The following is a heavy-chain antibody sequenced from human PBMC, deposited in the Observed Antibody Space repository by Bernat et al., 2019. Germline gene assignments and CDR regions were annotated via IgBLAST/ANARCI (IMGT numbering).Heavy chain of an antibody. CDR3: ARDLVGGGFDY. Sequence: QVHLMESGGGVVQPGRSLRLSCAASGFIFSSYNMHWVRQAPGKGLEWVAIIWYDGSNKFYADSVKGRFTIFRDNSKNTLYLQMNNMGAEDTAVYYCARDLVGGGFDYWGQGTLVTVFS. CDR1: GFIFSSYN. D-gene: IGHD2-15*01. CDR2: IWYDGSNK. V-gene: IGHV3-33*01. J-gene: IGHJ4*02.